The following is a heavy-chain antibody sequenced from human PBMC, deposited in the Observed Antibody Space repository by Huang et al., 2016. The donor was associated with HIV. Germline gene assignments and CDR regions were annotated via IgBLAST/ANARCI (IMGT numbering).Heavy chain of an antibody. D-gene: IGHD6-19*01. Sequence: EVQLVESGGGLVQPGGSLRLSCVASGFTVSSYWVSWFRQAPGKGLEWVANIKQDGSEKYYVESVKGRFTISRDNAKNSLYLQMNSLRAEDTAVYYCARGGTYSGWWQDYWGQGTLVTVSS. V-gene: IGHV3-7*01. J-gene: IGHJ4*02. CDR1: GFTVSSYW. CDR2: IKQDGSEK. CDR3: ARGGTYSGWWQDY.